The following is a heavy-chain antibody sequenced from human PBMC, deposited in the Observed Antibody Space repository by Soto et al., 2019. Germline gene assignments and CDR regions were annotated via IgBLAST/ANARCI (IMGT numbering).Heavy chain of an antibody. D-gene: IGHD2-21*01. Sequence: PGGSLRLSCTASGFTFGDYAMSWFRQAPGKGLEWVGFIRSKAYGGTTEYAASVKGRFTISRDDSKSIAYLQMNSLKTEDTAVYYCTGLSLAYCGGDCFPPGAFDIWGQGTMVTVSS. CDR3: TGLSLAYCGGDCFPPGAFDI. V-gene: IGHV3-49*03. CDR2: IRSKAYGGTT. CDR1: GFTFGDYA. J-gene: IGHJ3*02.